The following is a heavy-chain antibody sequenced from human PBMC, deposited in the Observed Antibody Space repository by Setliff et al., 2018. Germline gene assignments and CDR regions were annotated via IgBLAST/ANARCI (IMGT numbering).Heavy chain of an antibody. J-gene: IGHJ6*03. CDR2: IDPKSGAT. D-gene: IGHD6-13*01. Sequence: GASVKVSCKTSGYTFTDYSIHWLRQAPGQGLEWMGWIDPKSGATRYAQKFQGRVTLTRDTSITTAYMEVSILTSDDTAVYYCARDPFLVQQFPYYMDVWGKGTTVTVSS. V-gene: IGHV1-2*02. CDR3: ARDPFLVQQFPYYMDV. CDR1: GYTFTDYS.